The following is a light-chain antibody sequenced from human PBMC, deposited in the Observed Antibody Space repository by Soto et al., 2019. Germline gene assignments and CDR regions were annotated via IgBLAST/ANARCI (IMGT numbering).Light chain of an antibody. J-gene: IGKJ1*01. CDR1: QSISGW. CDR3: QQYNSYSPK. V-gene: IGKV1-5*03. Sequence: DIQMTQSPSTLPASVGDRVTITCRASQSISGWLAWYQQKPGKAPKLLIYKASNLESGVPSRFSGSGSGTEFTLTISSLQPDDFATYHCQQYNSYSPKFGQGTKVDIK. CDR2: KAS.